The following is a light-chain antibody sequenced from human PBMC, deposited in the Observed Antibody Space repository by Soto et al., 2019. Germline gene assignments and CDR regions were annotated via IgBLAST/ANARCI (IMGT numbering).Light chain of an antibody. Sequence: QSVLTQPPSVSGAPGQRVTISCTGSSSNIGAGYDVHWYQQLPGTAPKLLIYGSYNRPSGVPDRFSGSKSGTSASLAITGLQAEDEADYYCQSYDSSLSGGVFGGGTKVTVL. CDR2: GSY. CDR3: QSYDSSLSGGV. J-gene: IGLJ3*02. CDR1: SSNIGAGYD. V-gene: IGLV1-40*01.